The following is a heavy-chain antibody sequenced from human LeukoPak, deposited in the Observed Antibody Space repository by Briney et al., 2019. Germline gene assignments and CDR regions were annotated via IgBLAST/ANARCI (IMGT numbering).Heavy chain of an antibody. J-gene: IGHJ4*02. D-gene: IGHD5-12*01. CDR1: GFTFSSYS. CDR2: ISSSSSTI. V-gene: IGHV3-48*01. Sequence: GGSLRLSCAASGFTFSSYSMNWVRQAPGKGLEWVSYISSSSSTIYYADSVKGRFTVSRDNAKNSLYLQMNSLRAEDTAVYYCARAQWLRLGSFDYWGQGTLVTVSS. CDR3: ARAQWLRLGSFDY.